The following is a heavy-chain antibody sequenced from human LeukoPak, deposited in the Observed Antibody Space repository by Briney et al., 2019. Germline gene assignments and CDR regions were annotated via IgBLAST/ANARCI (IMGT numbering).Heavy chain of an antibody. J-gene: IGHJ6*03. CDR1: GGSISSSSYY. CDR2: IYYSGST. CDR3: ARVGYGSGSYYSYYYYMDV. Sequence: SETLSLTCTVSGGSISSSSYYWGWIRQPPGKGLEWIGSIYYSGSTYYNPSLKSRVTISVDTSKNQFSLKLSSVTAADTAVYYCARVGYGSGSYYSYYYYMDVWGKGTTVTISS. D-gene: IGHD3-10*01. V-gene: IGHV4-39*07.